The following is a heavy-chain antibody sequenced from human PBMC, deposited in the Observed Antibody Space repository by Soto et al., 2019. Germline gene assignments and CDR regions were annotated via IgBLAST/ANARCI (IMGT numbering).Heavy chain of an antibody. J-gene: IGHJ3*02. D-gene: IGHD2-15*01. Sequence: LSLTCAASGFTFSNAWMSWVRQAPGKGLEWVGRIKSKTDGGTTDYAAPVKGRFTISRDDSKNTLYLQMNSLKTEDTAVYYCTTDLTYCSGGSCYDAFDIWGQGTMVTVSS. CDR2: IKSKTDGGTT. CDR1: GFTFSNAW. V-gene: IGHV3-15*01. CDR3: TTDLTYCSGGSCYDAFDI.